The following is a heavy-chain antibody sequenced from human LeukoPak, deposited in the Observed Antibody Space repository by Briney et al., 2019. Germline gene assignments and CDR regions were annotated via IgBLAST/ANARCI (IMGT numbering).Heavy chain of an antibody. CDR1: GGSISSGSYY. CDR2: IYTSGST. D-gene: IGHD4-23*01. V-gene: IGHV4-61*02. Sequence: SETLSLTCTVSGGSISSGSYYWSWIRQPAGKGLEWIGRIYTSGSTNYNPSLKSRVTISVDTSKNQFPLKLSSVTAADTAVYYCARAMVVTYYFDYWGQGTLVTVSS. CDR3: ARAMVVTYYFDY. J-gene: IGHJ4*02.